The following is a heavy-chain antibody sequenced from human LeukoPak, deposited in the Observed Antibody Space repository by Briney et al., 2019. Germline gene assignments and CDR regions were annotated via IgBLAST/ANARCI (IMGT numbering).Heavy chain of an antibody. CDR3: ARGVVLGQDDAFDI. CDR1: GGSISNYY. J-gene: IGHJ3*02. D-gene: IGHD3/OR15-3a*01. Sequence: KPSETPSLTCTVSGGSISNYYWSWIRQPPGKGLEWIGYIFYRGSIDYSPSLQSRVTISVDTSKNHLSLRLTSVTAADTAVYFCARGVVLGQDDAFDIWGRGTMVTVSS. V-gene: IGHV4-59*12. CDR2: IFYRGSI.